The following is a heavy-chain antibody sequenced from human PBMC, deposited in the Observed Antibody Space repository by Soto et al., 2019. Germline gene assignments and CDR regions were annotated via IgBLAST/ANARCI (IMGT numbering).Heavy chain of an antibody. D-gene: IGHD6-25*01. CDR2: LSDSGVFT. V-gene: IGHV3-23*01. Sequence: PGGSLRLSCAASGFTFSSYAMSWVRQAPGKGLEWVSPLSDSGVFTYYADSVKGRFTISRDNSKNTLYLQMNSLRAEDTAVYYCAKFFVETGGSSGWPWSFHYWGQGTLVTVSS. CDR1: GFTFSSYA. J-gene: IGHJ4*02. CDR3: AKFFVETGGSSGWPWSFHY.